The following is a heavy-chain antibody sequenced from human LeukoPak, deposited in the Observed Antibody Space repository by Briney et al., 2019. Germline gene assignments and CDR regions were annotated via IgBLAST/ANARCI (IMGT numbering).Heavy chain of an antibody. CDR1: GFTFSNYG. CDR3: AKGDYYDFDY. Sequence: GSLRLSCAASGFTFSNYGMNWVRQAPGKGLEWVSIITSGVGITYYADSVKGRFTISRDNSKNTLYLQINSLRAEDTAVYYCAKGDYYDFDYWGQGTLVTVSS. V-gene: IGHV3-23*01. D-gene: IGHD3-10*01. J-gene: IGHJ4*02. CDR2: ITSGVGIT.